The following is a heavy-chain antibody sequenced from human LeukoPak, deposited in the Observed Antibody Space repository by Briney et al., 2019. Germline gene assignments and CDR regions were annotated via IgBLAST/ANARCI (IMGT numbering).Heavy chain of an antibody. CDR3: ARANSFGAFDI. J-gene: IGHJ3*02. V-gene: IGHV4-39*06. CDR2: IYHSGST. D-gene: IGHD3-3*01. Sequence: PSETLSLTCTVSGGSISGSSYYWGWIRQPPGKGLEWIGYIYHSGSTYYNPSLKSRVTISVDRSKNQFPLKLSSVTAADTAVYYCARANSFGAFDIWGQGTMVTVSS. CDR1: GGSISGSSYY.